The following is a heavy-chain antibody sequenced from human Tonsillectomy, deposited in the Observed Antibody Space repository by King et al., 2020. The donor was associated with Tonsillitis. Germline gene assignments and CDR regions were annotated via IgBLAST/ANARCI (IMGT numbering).Heavy chain of an antibody. Sequence: QLVQSGSELKKPGASVKVSCKASGYTFTNYVMNGVRQAPGQGLEWMGWINTNTGNPRYAQGFTGRFVFSLDTSVSTAYLQISSLKAEDTAVYYCARELENYGGNSFYYYYGMDVWGQGTTVTVSS. V-gene: IGHV7-4-1*02. J-gene: IGHJ6*02. CDR1: GYTFTNYV. CDR3: ARELENYGGNSFYYYYGMDV. D-gene: IGHD4-23*01. CDR2: INTNTGNP.